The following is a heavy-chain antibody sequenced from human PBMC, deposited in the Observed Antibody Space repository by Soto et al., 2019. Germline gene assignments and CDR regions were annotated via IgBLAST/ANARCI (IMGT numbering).Heavy chain of an antibody. CDR2: TYYRSKWYN. V-gene: IGHV6-1*01. CDR3: AGVGWFRCMGV. Sequence: PSQTLSLTCAIFGDSVSRDSADSNWIRQSPSRGLEWLGRTYYRSKWYNDYAVSVKSRITINPDTSKNQFFLHLNSVTPQDTAVYYCAGVGWFRCMGVWGQGTMVTVSS. J-gene: IGHJ6*02. CDR1: GDSVSRDSAD. D-gene: IGHD2-15*01.